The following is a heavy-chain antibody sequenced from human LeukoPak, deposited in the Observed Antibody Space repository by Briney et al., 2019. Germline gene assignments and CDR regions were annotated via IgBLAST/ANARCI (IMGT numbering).Heavy chain of an antibody. CDR3: ARDDDYGDPPYYYYMDV. CDR1: GNTFSSFA. V-gene: IGHV1-69*04. D-gene: IGHD4-17*01. J-gene: IGHJ6*03. Sequence: SVKVSCKPSGNTFSSFAISWVRQAPGQGLEWMGRIIPILDMTNYAQKFQGRITITADKSTTTAYMELRRLTSEDTAVYYCARDDDYGDPPYYYYMDVWGKGTTVTVSS. CDR2: IIPILDMT.